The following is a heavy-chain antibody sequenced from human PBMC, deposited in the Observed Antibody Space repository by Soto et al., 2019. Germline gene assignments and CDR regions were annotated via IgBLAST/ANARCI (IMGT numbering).Heavy chain of an antibody. CDR1: GFAFSSYP. D-gene: IGHD4-17*01. CDR3: AREATTVGHIQLFDY. J-gene: IGHJ4*02. V-gene: IGHV3-30-3*01. CDR2: ISYDGSNK. Sequence: QVQLVESGGGVVQPGSSLRLSCAASGFAFSSYPVHWVRQAPGKGLEWVALISYDGSNKYYADSVKGRLTISRDNSKNTLYLQMNSLGGEDTAVYYCAREATTVGHIQLFDYWGQGTLVTVSS.